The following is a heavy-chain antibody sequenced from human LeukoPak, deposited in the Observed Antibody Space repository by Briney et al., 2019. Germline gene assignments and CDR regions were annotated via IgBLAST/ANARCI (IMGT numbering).Heavy chain of an antibody. Sequence: SETLSLTCTVSVGSISSYYWSWIRQPPGEGLEWLAYIYYYGSTNYNPSLESRLTLTVDTSKNQFTLKLSSVTAADTAVYYCAREGAGSYGFRYIDVWGKGTTVTVS. CDR1: VGSISSYY. D-gene: IGHD5-18*01. CDR2: IYYYGST. J-gene: IGHJ6*03. CDR3: AREGAGSYGFRYIDV. V-gene: IGHV4-59*01.